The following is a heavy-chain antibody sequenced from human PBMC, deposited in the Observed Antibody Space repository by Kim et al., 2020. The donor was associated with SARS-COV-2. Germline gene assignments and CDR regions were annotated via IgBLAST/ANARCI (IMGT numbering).Heavy chain of an antibody. CDR3: ASPPGGSGSRNWFDP. V-gene: IGHV3-74*01. J-gene: IGHJ5*02. Sequence: DSVKGRFTISRDNAKNTLYLQMNSLRAEDTAVYYCASPPGGSGSRNWFDPWGQGTLVTVSS. D-gene: IGHD3-10*01.